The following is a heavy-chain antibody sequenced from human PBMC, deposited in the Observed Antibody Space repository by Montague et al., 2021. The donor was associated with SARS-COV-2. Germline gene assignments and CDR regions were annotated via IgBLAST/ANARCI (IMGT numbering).Heavy chain of an antibody. Sequence: PALVKPTQTLTLTCTFSGFSLSTSGMCVSWIRQPPGKALEWLARXDWXDDKYYSTSLKTRLTISKDTSQNQAVLTMTNMDPVDTATYYCARIQATVNAFDIWGQGTMVTVSS. D-gene: IGHD4-17*01. CDR1: GFSLSTSGMC. CDR3: ARIQATVNAFDI. CDR2: XDWXDDK. V-gene: IGHV2-70*11. J-gene: IGHJ3*02.